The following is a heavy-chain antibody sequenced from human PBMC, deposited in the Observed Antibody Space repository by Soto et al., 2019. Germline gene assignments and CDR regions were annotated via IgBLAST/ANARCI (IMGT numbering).Heavy chain of an antibody. CDR3: ARHVVSSSAWAYYCMVV. Sequence: GESLKISCKGSGYSFSSYWIAWVRQTPGKGLEWMGIIHPGDSDSRYSPSLQGQVSFSADKSNSTAYLHWSTLKASDNGIYYCARHVVSSSAWAYYCMVVWGQGTTVYVPS. J-gene: IGHJ6*02. CDR1: GYSFSSYW. CDR2: IHPGDSDS. V-gene: IGHV5-51*01. D-gene: IGHD2-2*01.